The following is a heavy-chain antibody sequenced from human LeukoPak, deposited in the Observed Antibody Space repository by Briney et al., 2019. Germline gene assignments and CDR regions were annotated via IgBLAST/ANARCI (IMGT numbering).Heavy chain of an antibody. D-gene: IGHD6-19*01. CDR2: TTHSGITT. CDR1: GFSFTDFD. Sequence: PGGSLRLSCTASGFSFTDFDMNWVRQAPGEGLEWVSHTTHSGITTHYADSVKGRFTISRDNSKSTLYLQMNSLRAEDTAVYYCAKPVTGSIFDYWGRGPLVTVSS. J-gene: IGHJ4*02. CDR3: AKPVTGSIFDY. V-gene: IGHV3-23*01.